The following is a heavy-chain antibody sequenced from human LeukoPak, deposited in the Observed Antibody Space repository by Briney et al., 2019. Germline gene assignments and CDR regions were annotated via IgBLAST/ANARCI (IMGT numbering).Heavy chain of an antibody. Sequence: ASVKVSCKASGYTFTGYYTHWVRQAPGQGLEWMGRINPNSGGTNYAQKFQGRVTMTRDTSISTAYMELSRLRSDDTAVYYCARENIVVVPAALGYWGQGTLVTVSS. J-gene: IGHJ4*02. CDR2: INPNSGGT. V-gene: IGHV1-2*06. D-gene: IGHD2-2*01. CDR1: GYTFTGYY. CDR3: ARENIVVVPAALGY.